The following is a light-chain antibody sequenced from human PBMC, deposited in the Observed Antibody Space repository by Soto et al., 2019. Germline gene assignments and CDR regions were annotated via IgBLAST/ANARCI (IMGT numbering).Light chain of an antibody. Sequence: QSVLTQPASVSGSPGQSITISCTGTSSDIGSYKFVSWYQQHVGKAPKVMTYEGSKRPSGVSDRFSASKSGNTASLTISGLQAEDEADYYCCSHAGDHVVFGGGTKLTVL. CDR1: SSDIGSYKF. V-gene: IGLV2-23*01. CDR2: EGS. CDR3: CSHAGDHVV. J-gene: IGLJ2*01.